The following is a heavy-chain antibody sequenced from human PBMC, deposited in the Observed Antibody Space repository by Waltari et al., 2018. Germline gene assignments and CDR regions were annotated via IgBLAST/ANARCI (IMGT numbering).Heavy chain of an antibody. CDR3: AKWKYAMDV. CDR2: MYYSWST. J-gene: IGHJ6*02. V-gene: IGHV4-59*11. CDR1: GGSISSHY. Sequence: QVQLQESGPGLVKPSETLSLTCTVSGGSISSHYWSWIRQPPGKGLEWIGYMYYSWSTNYNPALKSRVYISVDTDKNQFALKLSSVTAADTAVYYCAKWKYAMDVWGQGTTVTVSS. D-gene: IGHD1-1*01.